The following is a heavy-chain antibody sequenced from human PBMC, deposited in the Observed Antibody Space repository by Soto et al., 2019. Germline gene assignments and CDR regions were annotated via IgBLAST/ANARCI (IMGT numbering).Heavy chain of an antibody. Sequence: QVQLVESGGGVVQPGRSLRLSCAASGFTFSSYGMHWVRQAPGQGLEWVAVIWYDGSNKYYADSVKGRFTISRDNSKNTLYLQMNSLRAADTAVYYCARDKDTAMVTSYYYGMDVWGQGTTVTVSS. D-gene: IGHD5-18*01. CDR1: GFTFSSYG. CDR2: IWYDGSNK. J-gene: IGHJ6*02. V-gene: IGHV3-33*01. CDR3: ARDKDTAMVTSYYYGMDV.